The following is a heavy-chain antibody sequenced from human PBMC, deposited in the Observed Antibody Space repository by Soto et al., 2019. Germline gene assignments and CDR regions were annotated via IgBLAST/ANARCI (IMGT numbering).Heavy chain of an antibody. CDR1: GGSISSSNW. CDR2: IYHSGST. J-gene: IGHJ4*02. V-gene: IGHV4-4*02. CDR3: ASTRIIAAAQFDY. Sequence: SETLSLTCAVSGGSISSSNWWSWVRQPPGKGLEWIGEIYHSGSTNYNPSLKSRVTISVDKSKNQFSLKLSSVTAADTAVYYCASTRIIAAAQFDYWGQGTLVTVSS. D-gene: IGHD6-13*01.